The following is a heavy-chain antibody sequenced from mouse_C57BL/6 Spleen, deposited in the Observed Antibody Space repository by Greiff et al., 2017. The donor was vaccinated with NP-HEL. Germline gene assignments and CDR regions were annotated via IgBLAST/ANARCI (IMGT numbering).Heavy chain of an antibody. D-gene: IGHD2-5*01. Sequence: QVQLQQPGAELVKPGASVKLSCKASGYTFTSYWMHWVKQRPGQGLEWIGMIHPNSGSTNYNEKFKSKATLTVDKSSSTAYMQLSSLTSEDSAGYYCASPYYSNYKDGYLDYWGQGTTRTVSS. V-gene: IGHV1-64*01. CDR3: ASPYYSNYKDGYLDY. CDR1: GYTFTSYW. CDR2: IHPNSGST. J-gene: IGHJ2*01.